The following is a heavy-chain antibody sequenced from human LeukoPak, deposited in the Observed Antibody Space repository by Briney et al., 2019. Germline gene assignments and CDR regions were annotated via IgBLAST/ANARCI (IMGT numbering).Heavy chain of an antibody. CDR3: ARERGYSYGYYFDY. D-gene: IGHD5-18*01. V-gene: IGHV3-30*02. Sequence: GESLRLYCAASGFTFSSYGMHWVRQAPGKGLEWVAFIRYDGSNKYYADSVKGRFTISRDNSKNTLYLQMNSLRAEDTAVYYCARERGYSYGYYFDYWGERTLVTVSP. CDR1: GFTFSSYG. CDR2: IRYDGSNK. J-gene: IGHJ4*02.